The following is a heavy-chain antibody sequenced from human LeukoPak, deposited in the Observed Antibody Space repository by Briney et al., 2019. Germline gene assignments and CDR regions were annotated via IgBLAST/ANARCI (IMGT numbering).Heavy chain of an antibody. J-gene: IGHJ6*02. CDR3: ARQPPQYYGMDV. Sequence: SETLSLTCTVSGGSFSNYYWSWIRQPAGKGLEWIGRIYTSGSTNYNPSVKSRVTMSVDTSNNQLSLKLTSVTAADTAVYYCARQPPQYYGMDVWGQGTTVTVSS. CDR2: IYTSGST. CDR1: GGSFSNYY. D-gene: IGHD1-14*01. V-gene: IGHV4-4*07.